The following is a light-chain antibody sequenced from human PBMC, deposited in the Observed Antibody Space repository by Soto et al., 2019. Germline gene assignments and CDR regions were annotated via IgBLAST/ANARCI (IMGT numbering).Light chain of an antibody. J-gene: IGLJ1*01. CDR3: CSLTASHTYV. V-gene: IGLV2-14*03. CDR1: SSDIGHYDY. Sequence: QSALTQPASVSGSPGQSITISCTGTSSDIGHYDYVSWYQQHPGKAPKLMIYHVTYRPSGVSNRYSGSKSGNSASLTISGLHADDEADYYCCSLTASHTYVFGSGTKPTVL. CDR2: HVT.